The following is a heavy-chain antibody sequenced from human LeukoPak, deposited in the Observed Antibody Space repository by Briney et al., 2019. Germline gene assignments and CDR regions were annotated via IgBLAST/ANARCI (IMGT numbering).Heavy chain of an antibody. V-gene: IGHV1-69*06. CDR3: ARYYSGWYYFDY. D-gene: IGHD6-19*01. CDR2: IIPIFGTV. J-gene: IGHJ4*02. CDR1: GGTFSSYA. Sequence: ASVKVSCKASGGTFSSYAISWVRQAPGQGLEWMGGIIPIFGTVNYAQKFQGRVTITADKSTSTAYMELSSPRSEDTAVYYCARYYSGWYYFDYWGQGTLVTVSS.